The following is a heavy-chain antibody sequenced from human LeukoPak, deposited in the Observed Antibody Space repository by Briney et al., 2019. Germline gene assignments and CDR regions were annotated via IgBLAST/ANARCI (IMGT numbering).Heavy chain of an antibody. V-gene: IGHV4-34*01. CDR1: GFTFSNAW. CDR3: ARETLNYYDSSGYYAFDI. CDR2: INHSGST. J-gene: IGHJ3*02. D-gene: IGHD3-22*01. Sequence: PGGSLRLSCAASGFTFSNAWMSWVSQAPGKGLEWIGEINHSGSTNYNPSLKSRVTISVDTSKNQFSLKLSSVTAADKAVYYCARETLNYYDSSGYYAFDIWGQGTMVTVSS.